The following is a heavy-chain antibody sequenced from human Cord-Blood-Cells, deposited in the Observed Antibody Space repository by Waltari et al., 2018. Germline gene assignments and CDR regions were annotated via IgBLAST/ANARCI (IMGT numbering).Heavy chain of an antibody. J-gene: IGHJ3*02. D-gene: IGHD3-10*01. Sequence: QVQLVQSGAAVKKHGASVKVSCKASGYTFTGYYMPRLRQAPGQGLEWMGWINPNSGGTNYAQKFQGRVTMTRDTSISTAYMELSRLRSDDTAVYYCARPMVGNDAFDIWGQGTMVTVSS. CDR2: INPNSGGT. CDR1: GYTFTGYY. CDR3: ARPMVGNDAFDI. V-gene: IGHV1-2*02.